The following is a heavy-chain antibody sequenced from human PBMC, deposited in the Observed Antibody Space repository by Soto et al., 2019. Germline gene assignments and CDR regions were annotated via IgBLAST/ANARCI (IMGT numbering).Heavy chain of an antibody. CDR3: TTRPVVPAAMKTYYYYYYGMDV. CDR2: IKSKTDGGTT. Sequence: PGGSLRLSCAASGFTFSNAWMNWVRQAPGKGLEWVGRIKSKTDGGTTDYAAPVKGRFTISRDDSKNTLYLQMNSLKTEDTAVYYCTTRPVVPAAMKTYYYYYYGMDVWGQGTMVTVAS. D-gene: IGHD2-2*01. V-gene: IGHV3-15*07. CDR1: GFTFSNAW. J-gene: IGHJ6*02.